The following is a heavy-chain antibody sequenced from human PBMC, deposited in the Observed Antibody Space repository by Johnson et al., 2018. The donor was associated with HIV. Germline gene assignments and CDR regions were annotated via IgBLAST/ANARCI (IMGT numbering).Heavy chain of an antibody. D-gene: IGHD2-15*01. CDR2: IGTAVDP. Sequence: VQLVESGGGLVQPGGSQRLSCAASEFTFSSYDMHWVRQATGKGLEWVSGIGTAVDPSYLGSVKGRLTISRDNSKNTLSLQMNSLRAEDTAVYYCAAATESNDAFDIWGQGTMVTVSS. J-gene: IGHJ3*02. CDR1: EFTFSSYD. CDR3: AAATESNDAFDI. V-gene: IGHV3-13*05.